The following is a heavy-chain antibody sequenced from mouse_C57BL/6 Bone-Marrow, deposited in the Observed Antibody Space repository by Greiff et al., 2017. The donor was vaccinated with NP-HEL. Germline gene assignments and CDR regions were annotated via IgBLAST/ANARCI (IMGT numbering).Heavy chain of an antibody. CDR2: INPGSGGT. Sequence: QVQLQQSGAELVRPGTSVKVSCKASGYAFTNYLIEWVKQRPGQGLEWIGVINPGSGGTNYNEKFKGKATLTADKSSSTAYMQLSSLTSEDSAVYFCAREGWDAWFAYWGQGTLVTVSA. V-gene: IGHV1-54*01. J-gene: IGHJ3*01. CDR3: AREGWDAWFAY. D-gene: IGHD3-3*01. CDR1: GYAFTNYL.